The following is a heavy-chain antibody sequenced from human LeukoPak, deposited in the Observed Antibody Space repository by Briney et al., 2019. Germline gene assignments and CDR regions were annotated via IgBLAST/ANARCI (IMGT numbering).Heavy chain of an antibody. CDR1: GFTFSGYA. J-gene: IGHJ4*02. CDR3: AKDFDYSGYSSSNFDY. D-gene: IGHD6-13*01. Sequence: SGGSLRLSCGASGFTFSGYAMSWVRQAPGKGLEWVSSISGSGGSTYYADSVKGRFTISRDNSKNTLFLQMNSLRAEDTAIYYCAKDFDYSGYSSSNFDYWGQGTLVTVSS. CDR2: ISGSGGST. V-gene: IGHV3-23*01.